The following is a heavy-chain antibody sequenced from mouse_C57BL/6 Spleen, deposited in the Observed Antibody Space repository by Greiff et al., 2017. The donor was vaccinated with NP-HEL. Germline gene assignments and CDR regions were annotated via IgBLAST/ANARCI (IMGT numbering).Heavy chain of an antibody. CDR3: ARWGTTVVAIYWYFDV. J-gene: IGHJ1*03. CDR1: GYTFTSYW. V-gene: IGHV1-50*01. D-gene: IGHD1-1*01. Sequence: QVQLQQPGAELVKPGASVKLSCKASGYTFTSYWMQWVKQRPGQGLEWIGEIDPSDSYTNYNQKFKGKATLTVDTSSSTAYMQLSSLTSEDSAVYFCARWGTTVVAIYWYFDVWGTGTTVTVSS. CDR2: IDPSDSYT.